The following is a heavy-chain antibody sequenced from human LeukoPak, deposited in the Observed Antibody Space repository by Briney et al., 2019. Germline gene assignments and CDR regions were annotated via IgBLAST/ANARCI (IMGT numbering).Heavy chain of an antibody. Sequence: SETLSLTCTVSGGSISSSSYYWGCIRQPPGKGLECIGSIYYSGSTYYNPSLKSRVTISVDTSKNQFSLKLSSVTAADTAVYYCARVLVGAMNYYYYYGMDVWGQGTTVTVSS. CDR2: IYYSGST. CDR1: GGSISSSSYY. CDR3: ARVLVGAMNYYYYYGMDV. V-gene: IGHV4-39*07. D-gene: IGHD1-26*01. J-gene: IGHJ6*02.